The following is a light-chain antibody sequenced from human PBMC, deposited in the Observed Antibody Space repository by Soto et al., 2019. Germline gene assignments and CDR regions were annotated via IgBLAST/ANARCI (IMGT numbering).Light chain of an antibody. CDR2: SNN. V-gene: IGLV1-44*01. J-gene: IGLJ3*02. CDR3: AAWDDSLNGPV. CDR1: SSNIGINT. Sequence: QSVLTQPPSASGTPGQRVTISCSGSSSNIGINTVNWYQQLPRTAPKLLIYSNNQRPSGVPDRFSGSKSGTSASLAISGLQSEDEADYYCAAWDDSLNGPVFGGGTKVTVL.